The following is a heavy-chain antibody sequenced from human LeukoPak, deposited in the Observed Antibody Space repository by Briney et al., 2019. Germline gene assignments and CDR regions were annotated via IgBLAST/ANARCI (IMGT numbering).Heavy chain of an antibody. CDR3: AREGPISSSWGQRFYFYALDV. D-gene: IGHD6-13*01. J-gene: IGHJ6*02. V-gene: IGHV3-30*03. Sequence: GGSLRLSCAASGFSFSTYGMHWVRQAPGKGLQWVAIISTDGSHKHYADSVKCRLTISRDNSKNTLYLQMNSLGPEDTAVYYCAREGPISSSWGQRFYFYALDVWGQGTTVTVSS. CDR2: ISTDGSHK. CDR1: GFSFSTYG.